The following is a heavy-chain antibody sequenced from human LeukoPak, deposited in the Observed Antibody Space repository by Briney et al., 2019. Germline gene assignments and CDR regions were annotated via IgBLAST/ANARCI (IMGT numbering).Heavy chain of an antibody. CDR3: ARDVIAAASYYYYGMDV. D-gene: IGHD6-13*01. J-gene: IGHJ6*02. V-gene: IGHV3-11*05. CDR2: ISSSSSYT. CDR1: GFTFSDYY. Sequence: GGSLRLSCAAPGFTFSDYYMSWIRQAPGKGLEWVSYISSSSSYTNYADSVKGRFTISRDNAKNSLHLQMNSLRAEDTAVYYCARDVIAAASYYYYGMDVWGQGTTVTVSS.